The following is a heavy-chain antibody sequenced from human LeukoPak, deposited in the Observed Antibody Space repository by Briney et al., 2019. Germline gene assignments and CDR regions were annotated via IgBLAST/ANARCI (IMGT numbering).Heavy chain of an antibody. V-gene: IGHV4-59*01. CDR1: GGSISTYY. J-gene: IGHJ4*02. CDR2: IYYSGST. D-gene: IGHD2-15*01. CDR3: ARGYCSGGTCYDAQNHFDY. Sequence: SETLSLTCSVSGGSISTYYWSWLRQPPGKGLEWIGHIYYSGSTNYNPSLKSRLTMSIDTSKKQFSLKLSSVTAADTAVYYCARGYCSGGTCYDAQNHFDYWGQGTLVTVSS.